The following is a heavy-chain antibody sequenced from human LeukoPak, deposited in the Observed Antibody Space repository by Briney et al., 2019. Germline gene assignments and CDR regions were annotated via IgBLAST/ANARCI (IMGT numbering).Heavy chain of an antibody. CDR1: GFTFSRYA. V-gene: IGHV3-30*04. D-gene: IGHD4-17*01. J-gene: IGHJ4*02. CDR3: ARGDYGDRGYFDY. Sequence: GGSLRLSCAASGFTFSRYAMHWVRQAPGKGLEWVAVISYDGSNKYYADSVKGRFTISRDNSKNTLYLQMNSLRAEDTAVYYCARGDYGDRGYFDYWGQGTLVTVSS. CDR2: ISYDGSNK.